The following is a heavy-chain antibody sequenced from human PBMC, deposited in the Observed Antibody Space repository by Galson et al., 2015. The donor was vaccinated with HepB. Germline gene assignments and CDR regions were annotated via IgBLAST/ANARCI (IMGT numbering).Heavy chain of an antibody. J-gene: IGHJ5*02. CDR3: AKAHSYYYDSSGYYFNWFDP. Sequence: LRLSCAASGFTFSSYAMSWVRQAPGKGLEWVSAISGSGGSTYYADSVKGRFTISRDNSKNTLYLQMNSLRAEDTAVYYCAKAHSYYYDSSGYYFNWFDPWGQGTLVTVSS. D-gene: IGHD3-22*01. V-gene: IGHV3-23*01. CDR1: GFTFSSYA. CDR2: ISGSGGST.